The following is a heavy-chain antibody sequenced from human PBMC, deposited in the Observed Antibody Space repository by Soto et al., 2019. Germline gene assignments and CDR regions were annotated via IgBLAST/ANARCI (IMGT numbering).Heavy chain of an antibody. CDR3: ARHNWEDLDAFDI. CDR2: IDYSGHS. D-gene: IGHD1-1*01. V-gene: IGHV4-30-4*01. CDR1: GDSLSRGDYY. J-gene: IGHJ3*02. Sequence: QVQLQESGPGLVKPSQTLSLTCTVSGDSLSRGDYYWSWVRQPPGKGLEWIGYIDYSGHSYYNPSLKSRVTILVDTSKNQFSLKVSSVTAADTAVQYCARHNWEDLDAFDIWGQGTMVTVSS.